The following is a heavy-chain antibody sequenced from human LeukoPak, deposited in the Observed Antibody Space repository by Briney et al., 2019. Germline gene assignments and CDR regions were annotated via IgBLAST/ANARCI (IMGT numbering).Heavy chain of an antibody. V-gene: IGHV4-4*02. CDR3: SNIQETKGYNYYYYYGMDV. Sequence: SETLSLTCAVPGGSISSSNWWSWVRQPPGKGLEWIGEIYHSGSTNYNPSLKSRVTISVDKSKNQFSLKLSSVTAADTAVYYFSNIQETKGYNYYYYYGMDVWGQGTTVTVSS. J-gene: IGHJ6*02. CDR2: IYHSGST. CDR1: GGSISSSNW. D-gene: IGHD3-10*01.